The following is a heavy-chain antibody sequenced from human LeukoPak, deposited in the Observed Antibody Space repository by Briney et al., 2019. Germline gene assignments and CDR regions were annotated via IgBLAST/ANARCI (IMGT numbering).Heavy chain of an antibody. CDR1: GYSISNGYF. CDR3: ARVRYFDSTGYYYDFDY. J-gene: IGHJ4*02. V-gene: IGHV4-38-2*02. CDR2: IYHSGTT. Sequence: PSETLSLTCTVSGYSISNGYFWGWIRQPPGKGLEWIGNIYHSGTTYYNPSLKSRVTISVDTSKNQFSLKLSSVTAADTAVYYCARVRYFDSTGYYYDFDYWGQGTLVTVSS. D-gene: IGHD3-22*01.